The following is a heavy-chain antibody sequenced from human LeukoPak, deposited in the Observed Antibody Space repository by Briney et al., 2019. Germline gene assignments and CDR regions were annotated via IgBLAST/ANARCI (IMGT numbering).Heavy chain of an antibody. CDR3: AREARTSMGFGEGWFDP. V-gene: IGHV4-4*02. D-gene: IGHD3-10*01. Sequence: SETLSLTCAVSGGSISSSNWWSGVRRPPGKGLEWIGEIYHSGSTNYSPSLKSRVTISVDKSKNQFSLKLSSVTAADTAVYYCAREARTSMGFGEGWFDPWGQGTLVTVSS. CDR2: IYHSGST. J-gene: IGHJ5*02. CDR1: GGSISSSNW.